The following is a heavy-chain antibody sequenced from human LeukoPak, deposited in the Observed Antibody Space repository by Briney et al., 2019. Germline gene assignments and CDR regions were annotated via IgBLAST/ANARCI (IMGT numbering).Heavy chain of an antibody. CDR3: AKDRSSTLYYFDY. D-gene: IGHD2-2*01. V-gene: IGHV3-23*01. CDR1: GSTFSSYA. CDR2: ISGSGGST. Sequence: GGSLRLSCAASGSTFSSYAMSWVRQAPGKGLEWVLAISGSGGSTYYADSVKGRFTISRDNSKNTLYLQMSSLGAEDTAVYYFAKDRSSTLYYFDYWGEGTLVAVSS. J-gene: IGHJ4*02.